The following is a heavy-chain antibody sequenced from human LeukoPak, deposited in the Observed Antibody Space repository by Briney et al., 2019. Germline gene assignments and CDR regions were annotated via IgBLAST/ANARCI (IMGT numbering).Heavy chain of an antibody. CDR1: GFTVRSNY. CDR2: FSGSGGST. J-gene: IGHJ4*02. CDR3: AKSGLSRFDY. V-gene: IGHV3-23*01. Sequence: GGSLRLSCAASGFTVRSNYMSWVRQAPGKGLEWVSAFSGSGGSTYYADSVKGRFTISRDNSKNTLYLQMNSLRAEDTAVYYCAKSGLSRFDYWGQGTLVTVSS. D-gene: IGHD4/OR15-4a*01.